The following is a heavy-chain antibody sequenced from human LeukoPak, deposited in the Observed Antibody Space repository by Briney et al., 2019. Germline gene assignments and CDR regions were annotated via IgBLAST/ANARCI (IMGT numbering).Heavy chain of an antibody. J-gene: IGHJ4*02. CDR2: IYYSGST. CDR1: GGSISSSSYY. D-gene: IGHD3-10*01. CDR3: ASLWGSGYTDNFDY. V-gene: IGHV4-39*07. Sequence: SETLSLTCTVSGGSISSSSYYWGWIRQPPGKGLEWIGSIYYSGSTYYNPSLKSRVTISVDTSKNQFSLKLSSVTAADTAVYYCASLWGSGYTDNFDYWGQGTLVTVSS.